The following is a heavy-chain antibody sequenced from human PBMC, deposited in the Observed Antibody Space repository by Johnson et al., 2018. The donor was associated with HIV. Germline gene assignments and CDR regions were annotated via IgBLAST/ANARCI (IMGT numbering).Heavy chain of an antibody. V-gene: IGHV3-30*14. CDR1: AFTFSRHA. D-gene: IGHD3-9*01. CDR3: ARDGRDLVTRGSFDI. CDR2: ISYDGSNK. Sequence: QVQLVESGGGVVQPERSLRLSCSASAFTFSRHAMHWVRQAPGKGPEWVACISYDGSNKYYADSVKGRFTISRDNSKNMVYLQMNSLRPEDTAVYYCARDGRDLVTRGSFDIWGQGTMVTVSS. J-gene: IGHJ3*02.